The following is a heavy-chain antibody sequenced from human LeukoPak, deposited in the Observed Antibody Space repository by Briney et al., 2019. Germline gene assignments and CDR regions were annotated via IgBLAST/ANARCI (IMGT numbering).Heavy chain of an antibody. V-gene: IGHV3-20*04. CDR2: ISWNGGST. CDR1: GFTFDDYG. CDR3: AKEPGSYYSNYFDY. Sequence: GGSLRLSCAASGFTFDDYGMTWVRQAPGKGLEWVSGISWNGGSTGYADSVKGRFTISRANAKNSLYLQMNSLRAEDTAVYYCAKEPGSYYSNYFDYWGQGTLVTVSS. J-gene: IGHJ4*02. D-gene: IGHD1-26*01.